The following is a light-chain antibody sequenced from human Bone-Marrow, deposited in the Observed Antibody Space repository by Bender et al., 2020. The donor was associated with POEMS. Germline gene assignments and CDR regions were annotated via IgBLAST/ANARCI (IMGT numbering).Light chain of an antibody. CDR2: EGT. V-gene: IGLV2-23*01. J-gene: IGLJ3*02. CDR1: SSDIGAYDS. CDR3: SSFAGSNTWV. Sequence: QSALTQPASVSGSPGQSITISCSGTSSDIGAYDSVSWYQQHPGKAPKLIIYEGTKRPWGVSDRFFASTSGNTASLTISGLQAEDEADYHCSSFAGSNTWVFGGGTKVTVL.